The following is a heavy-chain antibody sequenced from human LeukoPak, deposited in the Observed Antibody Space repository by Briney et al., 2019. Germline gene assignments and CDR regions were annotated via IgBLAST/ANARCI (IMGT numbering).Heavy chain of an antibody. Sequence: PGRSLRLSCTASGFSFSSYGMYWVRQAPGRGLEWVAVIWYDGSNKYYAESVKGRFTISRDNPKNTVYLQMNSLRAEDTATYYCARLGSSWSFDYWGQGTLVTVSS. CDR2: IWYDGSNK. J-gene: IGHJ4*02. CDR1: GFSFSSYG. V-gene: IGHV3-33*01. D-gene: IGHD6-13*01. CDR3: ARLGSSWSFDY.